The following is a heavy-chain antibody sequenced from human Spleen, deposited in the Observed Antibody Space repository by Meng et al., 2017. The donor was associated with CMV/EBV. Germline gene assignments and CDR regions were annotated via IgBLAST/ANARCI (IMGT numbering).Heavy chain of an antibody. CDR3: ARAVSPSYYYYGMDV. J-gene: IGHJ6*02. CDR1: GFTFSSYE. D-gene: IGHD3-22*01. Sequence: GGSLRLSCAASGFTFSSYEMNWVRQAPGKGLEWVSYISSSGSTIYYADSVKGRFTISRDNAKNSLYLQMNSLRAEDTAVYYCARAVSPSYYYYGMDVWGQGTTVTVSS. CDR2: ISSSGSTI. V-gene: IGHV3-48*03.